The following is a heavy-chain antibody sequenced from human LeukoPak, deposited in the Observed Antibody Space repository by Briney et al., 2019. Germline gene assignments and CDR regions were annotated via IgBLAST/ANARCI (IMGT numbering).Heavy chain of an antibody. V-gene: IGHV3-7*03. Sequence: GGSLRLSCAASGFTFSSYSMNWVRQAPGKGLEWVANIKQDGSEKNYVDSVKGRFTISRDNSKNTLYLQMNSLRAEDTAVYYCAKHSTGVECWGRGTLVTVSS. CDR3: AKHSTGVEC. CDR2: IKQDGSEK. CDR1: GFTFSSYS. D-gene: IGHD3-10*01. J-gene: IGHJ2*01.